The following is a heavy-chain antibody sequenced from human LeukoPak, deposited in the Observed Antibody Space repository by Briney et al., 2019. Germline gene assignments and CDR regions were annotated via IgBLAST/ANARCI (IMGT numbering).Heavy chain of an antibody. V-gene: IGHV3-9*01. Sequence: GRSLRLSCAASGFTFDDYAMHWVRQAPGKDLEWVSGISWNSGSIGYADSVKGRLTISRDNAKSSLYLQMNSLRAEDTALYYCAKDLRSHSSSGFDYWGQGTLVTVSS. CDR3: AKDLRSHSSSGFDY. J-gene: IGHJ4*02. CDR1: GFTFDDYA. CDR2: ISWNSGSI. D-gene: IGHD6-6*01.